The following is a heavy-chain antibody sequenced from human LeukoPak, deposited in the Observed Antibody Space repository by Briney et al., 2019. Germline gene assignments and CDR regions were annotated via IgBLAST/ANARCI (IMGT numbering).Heavy chain of an antibody. V-gene: IGHV4-39*01. D-gene: IGHD1-26*01. CDR1: GGSISSSSYY. Sequence: SETLSLTCTVSGGSISSSSYYWGWIRQPPGKGLGGIGSIYYSGSTYYNPSLKSRVTISVDTSKNQFSLKLSSVTAADTAVYYCARPHKVGATSYDYWGQGTLVTVSS. CDR3: ARPHKVGATSYDY. J-gene: IGHJ4*02. CDR2: IYYSGST.